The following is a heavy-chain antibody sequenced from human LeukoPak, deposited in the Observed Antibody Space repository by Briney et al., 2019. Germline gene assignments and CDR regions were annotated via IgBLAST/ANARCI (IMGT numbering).Heavy chain of an antibody. D-gene: IGHD2-2*01. CDR1: GYTFTRYY. CDR2: INPSGGTT. Sequence: ASVKDSCKASGYTFTRYYMHWVRQAPGQGRAWMGMINPSGGTTRYAQKVQGRATMTSDTAKSTVYMEVRSLRSEDTAVYYCARFENHCTSTSCYGEGSDYWGQGTLVIVSS. CDR3: ARFENHCTSTSCYGEGSDY. J-gene: IGHJ4*02. V-gene: IGHV1-46*03.